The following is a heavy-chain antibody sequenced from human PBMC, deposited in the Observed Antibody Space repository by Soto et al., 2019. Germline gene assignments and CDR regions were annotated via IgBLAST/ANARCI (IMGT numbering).Heavy chain of an antibody. V-gene: IGHV3-73*01. D-gene: IGHD2-8*01. Sequence: GGSLRLSCAASGVTFSGSAMHWVRQAYGKGLERVGRIRSKANSYATAYAASVKGRFTISRDDSKNTAYLQMNSLKTEDTAVYYCTRPPPMVYTRTYYYGMDVWGQGTTVTVSS. CDR3: TRPPPMVYTRTYYYGMDV. J-gene: IGHJ6*02. CDR1: GVTFSGSA. CDR2: IRSKANSYAT.